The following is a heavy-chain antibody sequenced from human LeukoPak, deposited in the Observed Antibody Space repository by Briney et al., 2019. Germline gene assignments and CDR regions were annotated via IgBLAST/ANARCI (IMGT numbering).Heavy chain of an antibody. Sequence: ASVKVSCKASGGTFSSYAISWVRQAPGQGLEWMGRIIPILGIANYAQKFQGRVTITADKSTSTAHMELSSLRSEDTAVYYCARDITGTTNDAFDIWGQGTMVTVSS. CDR3: ARDITGTTNDAFDI. CDR1: GGTFSSYA. V-gene: IGHV1-69*04. D-gene: IGHD1-20*01. J-gene: IGHJ3*02. CDR2: IIPILGIA.